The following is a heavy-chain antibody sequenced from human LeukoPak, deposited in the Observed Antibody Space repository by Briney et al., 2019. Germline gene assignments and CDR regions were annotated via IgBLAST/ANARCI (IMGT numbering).Heavy chain of an antibody. CDR1: GYTFTSYA. CDR2: MNAGNGNT. D-gene: IGHD2/OR15-2a*01. Sequence: ASVKVSCKASGYTFTSYAMHWVRQAPGQRLEWMGWMNAGNGNTKYSQKFQGGVTITRDTSASTAYMELSSLRSEDTAVYYCAAGIRGTSNINWFDPWGQGTLVTVSS. CDR3: AAGIRGTSNINWFDP. J-gene: IGHJ5*02. V-gene: IGHV1-3*01.